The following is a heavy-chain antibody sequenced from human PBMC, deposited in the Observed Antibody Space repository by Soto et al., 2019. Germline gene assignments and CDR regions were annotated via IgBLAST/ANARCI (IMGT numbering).Heavy chain of an antibody. CDR3: AKTPIDGNWYDS. CDR1: GGSISSSKW. J-gene: IGHJ5*01. Sequence: SSETLSLTCAVSGGSISSSKWWSWVRQYPGKGLQWIGEIDHRGSTNYNPSLKSRVTISVDKSKKQFSLKLKSLTAADTAVYYCAKTPIDGNWYDSWGQGTLVTVSS. CDR2: IDHRGST. D-gene: IGHD3-9*01. V-gene: IGHV4-4*02.